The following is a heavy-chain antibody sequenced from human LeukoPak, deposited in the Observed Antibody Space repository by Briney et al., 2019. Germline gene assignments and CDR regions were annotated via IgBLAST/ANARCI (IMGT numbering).Heavy chain of an antibody. Sequence: ASVKVSCKASGYTFTSYDINWVRQATGQGLEWMGWMNPNSGNTGYAQKFQGRVTITRNTSISTAYMELSSLRSEDTAVYYCARGVAAGYTFDDYYYYMDVWGKGTTVTVSS. V-gene: IGHV1-8*03. CDR3: ARGVAAGYTFDDYYYYMDV. J-gene: IGHJ6*03. CDR1: GYTFTSYD. D-gene: IGHD2-15*01. CDR2: MNPNSGNT.